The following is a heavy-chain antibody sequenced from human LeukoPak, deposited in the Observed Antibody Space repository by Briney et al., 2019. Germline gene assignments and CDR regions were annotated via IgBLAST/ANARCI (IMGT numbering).Heavy chain of an antibody. CDR3: ARGTGGYDLGHFDY. D-gene: IGHD5-12*01. V-gene: IGHV4-34*01. Sequence: SETLSLTCAVYGGSFSGYYWSWIRQPPGKGLEWIGEINHSGSTNYNPSLKSRVTISVDTSKNQFSLKLSSVTAADTAVYYCARGTGGYDLGHFDYWGQGTLVTVSS. CDR2: INHSGST. J-gene: IGHJ4*02. CDR1: GGSFSGYY.